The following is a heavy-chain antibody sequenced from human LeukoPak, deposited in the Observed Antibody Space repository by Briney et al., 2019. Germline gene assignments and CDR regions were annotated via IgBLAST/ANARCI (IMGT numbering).Heavy chain of an antibody. V-gene: IGHV1-24*01. Sequence: ASVKVSCKVSAYTLAELSMHWVPQAPGKGLEWMGGFDPEDGEAIYAQKFQGRVTMTENKSTETAYMELSCRRSEDTDVYYCATETYYYDSSGYYDWGQGTLVTLSS. J-gene: IGHJ4*02. CDR3: ATETYYYDSSGYYD. D-gene: IGHD3-22*01. CDR1: AYTLAELS. CDR2: FDPEDGEA.